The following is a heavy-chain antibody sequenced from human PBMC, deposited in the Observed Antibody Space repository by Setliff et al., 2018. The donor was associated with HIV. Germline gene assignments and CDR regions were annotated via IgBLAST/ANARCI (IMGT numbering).Heavy chain of an antibody. D-gene: IGHD3-22*01. Sequence: ASVKVSCKASGYTFNDYGISWVRQAPGHGLEWMGWISGHNGYTNYAQKAQDRVTMTTDTSTSTAYMELRGLRSDDTAVYYCARDRSSTGDYNEEHLFEYCGQGTLVTVSS. V-gene: IGHV1-18*01. J-gene: IGHJ4*02. CDR2: ISGHNGYT. CDR3: ARDRSSTGDYNEEHLFEY. CDR1: GYTFNDYG.